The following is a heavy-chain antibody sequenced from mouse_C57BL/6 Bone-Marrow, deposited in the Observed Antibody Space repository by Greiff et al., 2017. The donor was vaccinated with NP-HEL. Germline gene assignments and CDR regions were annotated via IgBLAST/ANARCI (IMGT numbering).Heavy chain of an antibody. CDR3: ARWDTQGEYYFDY. CDR2: INPSTGGT. CDR1: GYSFTGYY. J-gene: IGHJ2*01. Sequence: VQLQQSGPELVKPGASVKISCKASGYSFTGYYMNWVKQSPEKSLEWIGEINPSTGGTTYNQKFKSKATLTVDKPSSTAYMQLSSLTSEDSAVYYCARWDTQGEYYFDYWGQGTTLTVSS. D-gene: IGHD4-1*01. V-gene: IGHV1-42*01.